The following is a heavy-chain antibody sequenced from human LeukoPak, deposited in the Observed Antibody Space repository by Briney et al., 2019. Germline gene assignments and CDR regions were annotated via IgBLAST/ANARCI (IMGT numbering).Heavy chain of an antibody. V-gene: IGHV4-38-2*02. CDR1: GYSISSGYY. J-gene: IGHJ5*02. Sequence: SETLSLTCTVSGYSISSGYYWGWIRQPPGKGLEWIGSIYHSGSPYYNPSLKSRVTISVDTSKNHFSLKLSSVTAADTAVYYCAKDPYDSRPNWFDPWGQGTLVTVSS. CDR2: IYHSGSP. D-gene: IGHD3-22*01. CDR3: AKDPYDSRPNWFDP.